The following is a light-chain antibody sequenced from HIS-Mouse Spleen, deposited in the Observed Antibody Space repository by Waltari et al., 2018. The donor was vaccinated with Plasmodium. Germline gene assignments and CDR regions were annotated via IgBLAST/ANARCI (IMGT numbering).Light chain of an antibody. J-gene: IGKJ3*01. CDR1: HLVSSN. V-gene: IGKV3-15*01. Sequence: EIVITQSPARLSVSPGERATPSCRASHLVSSNLAWYQQKPGQAPRLLIYGASTRATGIPARFSGSGSGTEFTLTISSLQSEDFAVYYCQQYNNWSFTFGPGTKVDIK. CDR2: GAS. CDR3: QQYNNWSFT.